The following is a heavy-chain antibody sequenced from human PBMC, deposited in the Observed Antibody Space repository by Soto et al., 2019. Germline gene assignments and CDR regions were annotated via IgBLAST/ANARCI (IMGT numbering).Heavy chain of an antibody. CDR1: SGSISSSGYS. CDR2: INHSGST. Sequence: SETLSLTCAVSSGSISSSGYSGSVIRQPPGKGLEWIGEINHSGSTNYNPSLKSRVTISVDTSKNQFSLKLTSVTAADTAVYYCARGRGIAVYSGQGSQVTVSS. D-gene: IGHD6-19*01. J-gene: IGHJ4*02. CDR3: ARGRGIAVY. V-gene: IGHV4-39*07.